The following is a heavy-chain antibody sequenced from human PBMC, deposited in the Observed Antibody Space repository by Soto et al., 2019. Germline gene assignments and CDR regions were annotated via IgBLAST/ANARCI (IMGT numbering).Heavy chain of an antibody. CDR1: GVSISSGGYY. J-gene: IGHJ4*02. Sequence: SETLSLTCTVSGVSISSGGYYWSWIRQHPGKGLEWIGNIYHSGITYYNPSLNSRVTISVDMSKNQFSLRLSSVTAADTAVYYCAREDYTGNSRFFDYWGQGVLVTVSS. V-gene: IGHV4-30-4*08. CDR3: AREDYTGNSRFFDY. D-gene: IGHD3-9*01. CDR2: IYHSGIT.